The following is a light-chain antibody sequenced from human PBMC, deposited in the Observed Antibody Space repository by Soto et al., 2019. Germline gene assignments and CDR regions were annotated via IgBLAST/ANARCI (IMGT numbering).Light chain of an antibody. CDR2: DAS. CDR3: QQYERPPFA. Sequence: EIVLTQSPGTLSPFPGDRATLSCRASQRVSNSYLAWFQQKPGQAPRLLIYDASSRAAGVPDRVSGGGSGTDFTLTISALEPEDFALYFCQQYERPPFAFGQGTRLEI. V-gene: IGKV3-20*01. CDR1: QRVSNSY. J-gene: IGKJ2*01.